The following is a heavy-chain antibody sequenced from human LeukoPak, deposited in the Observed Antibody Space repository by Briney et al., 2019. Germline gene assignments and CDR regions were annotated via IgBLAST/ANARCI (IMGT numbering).Heavy chain of an antibody. Sequence: SETLSLTCTVSGGSISSYYWSWIRQPPGKGLEWIGYIYYSGSTNYNLSLKSRVTISVDTSKNQFSLKLSSVTAADTAVYYCARDNGKWWGSWGQGTLVTVSS. J-gene: IGHJ4*02. CDR3: ARDNGKWWGS. CDR1: GGSISSYY. D-gene: IGHD2-15*01. CDR2: IYYSGST. V-gene: IGHV4-59*12.